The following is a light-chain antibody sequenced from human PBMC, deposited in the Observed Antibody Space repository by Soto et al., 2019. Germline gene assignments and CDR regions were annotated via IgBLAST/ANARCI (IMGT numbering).Light chain of an antibody. CDR1: QSINTW. CDR2: QAS. CDR3: QQYKSYST. Sequence: DIQMTQSPSTLSASVGDRVTITCRASQSINTWLAWYQQKPGKAPRFLIYQASNLERGVPSRFSGSGFGTEFTLTISNLQPDDFATYYCQQYKSYSTFGQGTKLESK. V-gene: IGKV1-5*03. J-gene: IGKJ2*01.